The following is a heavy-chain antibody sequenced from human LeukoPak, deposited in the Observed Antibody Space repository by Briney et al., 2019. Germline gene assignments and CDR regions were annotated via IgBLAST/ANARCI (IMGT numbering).Heavy chain of an antibody. CDR1: GYTFTSYD. CDR3: ALMVRGVILFDY. Sequence: ASVKVSCKASGYTFTSYDINWVRQATGQGLEWMGWMNPNSGNTGYAQKFQGRVTMTRHTSISTAYMELSSLRSEDTAAYYCALMVRGVILFDYWGQGTLVTVSS. J-gene: IGHJ4*02. D-gene: IGHD3-10*01. CDR2: MNPNSGNT. V-gene: IGHV1-8*01.